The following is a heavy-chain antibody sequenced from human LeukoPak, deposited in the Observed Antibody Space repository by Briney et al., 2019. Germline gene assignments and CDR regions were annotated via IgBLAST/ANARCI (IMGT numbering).Heavy chain of an antibody. CDR2: ISSSGKS. Sequence: SETLSLTCAVSGGSISTTDFDWAWIRQPPGQGLEWVATISSSGKSYYNPYLMSRVTISVDTSKNQFSLDVTSVTAADTGLFYCARFKGGTGFDYWGRGILVIVS. D-gene: IGHD1-26*01. CDR1: GGSISTTDFD. CDR3: ARFKGGTGFDY. J-gene: IGHJ4*02. V-gene: IGHV4-39*01.